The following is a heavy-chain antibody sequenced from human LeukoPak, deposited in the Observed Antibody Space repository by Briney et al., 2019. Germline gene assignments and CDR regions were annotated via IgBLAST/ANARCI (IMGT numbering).Heavy chain of an antibody. V-gene: IGHV4-34*01. D-gene: IGHD3-16*02. CDR1: GVSFRGYY. J-gene: IGHJ4*02. Sequence: PSETLSLTCAVYGVSFRGYYWSWIRQPPGKGLEWIGEINHSGSTNYNPSLKSRVTISVDTSKNQFSLKLSSVTAADTAVYYCARGLPAFGGVIAFFDYWGQGTLVTVSS. CDR3: ARGLPAFGGVIAFFDY. CDR2: INHSGST.